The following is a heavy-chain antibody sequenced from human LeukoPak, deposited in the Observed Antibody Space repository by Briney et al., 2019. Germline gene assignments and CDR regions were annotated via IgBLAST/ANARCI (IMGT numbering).Heavy chain of an antibody. CDR3: ARDTVFITFGGVIWFDP. CDR2: IYSGGSP. J-gene: IGHJ5*02. D-gene: IGHD3-16*01. CDR1: CASIIAYY. V-gene: IGHV4-4*07. Sequence: SETLSLTWTASCASIIAYYWSLIRQPAGPQLDSILRIYSGGSPDYNPSLTSRLTMSLATYKTRFSLKLTSVTAADTAVSYCARDTVFITFGGVIWFDPWGQGTLVTVSS.